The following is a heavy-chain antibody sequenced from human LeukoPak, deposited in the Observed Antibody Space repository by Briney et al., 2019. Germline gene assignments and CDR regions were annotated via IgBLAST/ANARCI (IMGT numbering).Heavy chain of an antibody. CDR3: ARQETSSYNGAFDI. CDR2: IKEDGSEM. CDR1: GLIFSSYW. D-gene: IGHD1-26*01. Sequence: PGGSLRLSCEASGLIFSSYWMSWVRQAPGKGLEWVANIKEDGSEMYYVDSVKGRFTISRDNAKNSLYLQMNSLRADDTAVYHCARQETSSYNGAFDIWGQGTMVTVSS. V-gene: IGHV3-7*01. J-gene: IGHJ3*02.